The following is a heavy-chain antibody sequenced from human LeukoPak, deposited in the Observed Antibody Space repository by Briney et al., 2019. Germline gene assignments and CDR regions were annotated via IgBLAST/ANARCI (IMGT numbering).Heavy chain of an antibody. CDR1: GFTFSSYS. CDR3: ARGMHSSGWYGTPFDY. V-gene: IGHV3-48*01. J-gene: IGHJ4*02. Sequence: GGSLRLSCAASGFTFSSYSMNWVRQAPGKGLEWVSYISSSSTIYYADSVKGRFTISRDNAKNSLYLQMNSLRAEDTAVYYCARGMHSSGWYGTPFDYWGQGTLVTVSS. D-gene: IGHD6-19*01. CDR2: ISSSSTI.